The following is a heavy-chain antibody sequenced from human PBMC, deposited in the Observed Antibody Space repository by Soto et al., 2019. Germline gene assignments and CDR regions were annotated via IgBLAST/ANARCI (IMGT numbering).Heavy chain of an antibody. CDR1: GGSISSSSYY. J-gene: IGHJ6*02. D-gene: IGHD3-10*01. V-gene: IGHV4-39*01. CDR3: ARTRGDNYYYYYYGMDV. Sequence: SEALSLTCTVSGGSISSSSYYWGWIRQPPGKGLEWIGSIYYSGSTYYNPSLKSRVTISVDTSKNQFSLKLNSVTAADTAVYYCARTRGDNYYYYYYGMDVWGQGTTVTVSS. CDR2: IYYSGST.